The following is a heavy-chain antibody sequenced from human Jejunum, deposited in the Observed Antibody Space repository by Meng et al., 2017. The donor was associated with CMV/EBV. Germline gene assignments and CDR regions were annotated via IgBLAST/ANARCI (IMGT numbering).Heavy chain of an antibody. D-gene: IGHD3-10*01. J-gene: IGHJ5*02. CDR3: ARASYGSGSPLGESWFDP. CDR2: IHDSGST. V-gene: IGHV4-31*03. Sequence: VHLHGPGPGLLHLSHTLSLTCTVSGGSISSGGYYWSWIRQHPGKGLEWIGYIHDSGSTYYNPSLKSRVTISADTSKNQFSLKLSSVTAADTAVYYCARASYGSGSPLGESWFDPWGQGTLVTVSS. CDR1: GGSISSGGYY.